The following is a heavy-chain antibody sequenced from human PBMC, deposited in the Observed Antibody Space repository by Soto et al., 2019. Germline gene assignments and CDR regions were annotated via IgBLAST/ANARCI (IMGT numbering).Heavy chain of an antibody. CDR3: VMVDNYVTPTPQDV. D-gene: IGHD3-16*01. CDR1: GYIFVNYG. Sequence: QVQLVQSGDEVKNPGASVKVSCKASGYIFVNYGIAWLRQAPGQRLEWMGWISPYTGNTHSATQIQGRLTMTTDTATSTAYMGLGSLTSDDAAVYYCVMVDNYVTPTPQDVWGQGTTVTVSS. V-gene: IGHV1-18*01. CDR2: ISPYTGNT. J-gene: IGHJ6*02.